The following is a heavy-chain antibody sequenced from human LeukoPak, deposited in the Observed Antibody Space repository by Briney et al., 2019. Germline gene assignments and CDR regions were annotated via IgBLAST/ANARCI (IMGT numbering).Heavy chain of an antibody. Sequence: GGSLRLSCAASGFTFSNYAMSWVRQAPGKGLEWVSAIRGRGDSTYYADSVMGRFAISRDNSKNTLYLQLNYLRAEDTAVYYCAKCGVGGDGFNPLDYWGQGTLVTVSS. J-gene: IGHJ4*02. D-gene: IGHD5-24*01. CDR2: IRGRGDST. CDR3: AKCGVGGDGFNPLDY. V-gene: IGHV3-23*01. CDR1: GFTFSNYA.